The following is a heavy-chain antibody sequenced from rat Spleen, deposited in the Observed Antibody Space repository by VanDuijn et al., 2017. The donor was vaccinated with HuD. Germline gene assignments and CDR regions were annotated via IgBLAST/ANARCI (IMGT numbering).Heavy chain of an antibody. CDR2: ISYDGIST. CDR3: ARHREQRYWYFDF. CDR1: GFTFNNYV. Sequence: EVQLVESGGGLVQPGRSLKLSCAASGFTFNNYVMAWVRQAPTKGLEWVAAISYDGISTYYRDSVRARFTISRDNAKSTLYLQMDSLRSEDTATYYCARHREQRYWYFDFWGPGTMVTVSS. D-gene: IGHD1-10*01. V-gene: IGHV5-29*01. J-gene: IGHJ1*01.